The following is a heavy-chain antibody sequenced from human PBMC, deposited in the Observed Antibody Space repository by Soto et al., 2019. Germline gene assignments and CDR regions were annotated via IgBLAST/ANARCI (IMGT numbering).Heavy chain of an antibody. Sequence: PSETLSLTCTVSGGSISSYYWSWIRQPPGKGLEWIGYIYYSGSTNYNPSLKSRVTISVDTSKNQFSLKLSSVTAADTAVYYCAGGYQLLYEFDYGGQGTLVTVSS. CDR2: IYYSGST. CDR3: AGGYQLLYEFDY. CDR1: GGSISSYY. D-gene: IGHD2-2*02. V-gene: IGHV4-59*01. J-gene: IGHJ4*02.